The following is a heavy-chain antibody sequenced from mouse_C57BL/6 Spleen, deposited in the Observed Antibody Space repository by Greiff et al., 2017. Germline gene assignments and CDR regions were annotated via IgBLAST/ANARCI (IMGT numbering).Heavy chain of an antibody. CDR3: SRERANWDAIDY. CDR2: INPSSGYT. CDR1: GYTFTSYT. J-gene: IGHJ4*01. Sequence: QVQLQQSGPELARPGASVQMSCKASGYTFTSYTMHWVKQRTGQGLEWIGYINPSSGYTKYNQKFKNKATLTADKFSSTAYMQLSSLTTADSAVYYCSRERANWDAIDYWGQGTSVTVSS. D-gene: IGHD4-1*01. V-gene: IGHV1-4*01.